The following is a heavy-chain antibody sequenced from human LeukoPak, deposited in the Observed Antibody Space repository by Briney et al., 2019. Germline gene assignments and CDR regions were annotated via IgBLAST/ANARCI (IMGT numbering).Heavy chain of an antibody. Sequence: ALVNLSCKASGYTFTSYYMNWVRQSPRQRLEWLGIFNPSGGSTSYARKFQGRVTMTKDTSTSTVYMELSSLRSEDTAVYYCARVGNTVTPFDYWGQGTLVTVSS. J-gene: IGHJ4*02. CDR2: FNPSGGST. V-gene: IGHV1-46*01. CDR3: ARVGNTVTPFDY. CDR1: GYTFTSYY. D-gene: IGHD4-11*01.